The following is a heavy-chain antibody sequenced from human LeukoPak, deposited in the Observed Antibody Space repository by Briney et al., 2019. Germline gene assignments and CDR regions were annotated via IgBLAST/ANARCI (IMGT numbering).Heavy chain of an antibody. CDR3: ARATRIAAAEYYFDY. J-gene: IGHJ4*02. CDR1: GFTVSSNY. V-gene: IGHV3-53*01. D-gene: IGHD6-13*01. Sequence: PGGSLRLSCAASGFTVSSNYMSWVRQAPGKGLEWVSVIYTGGSTYYADSVKGRFTISRDNSKNTLFLQMNSLRAEDTAVYYCARATRIAAAEYYFDYWGQGTLVTVPS. CDR2: IYTGGST.